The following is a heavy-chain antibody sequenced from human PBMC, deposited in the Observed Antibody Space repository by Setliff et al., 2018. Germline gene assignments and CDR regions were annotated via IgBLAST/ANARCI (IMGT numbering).Heavy chain of an antibody. CDR2: INPNNGGT. V-gene: IGHV1-2*02. CDR1: QYTFTAYY. D-gene: IGHD1-1*01. Sequence: ASVKVSCKASQYTFTAYYLHWVRQAPGQGLEWMGWINPNNGGTKYAQKFQGRVTMTRDTSISTGYMELSRLRYDDAAVYYCARSPTRTTGSHYLGYYYYYMDFWGKGTTVTVSS. J-gene: IGHJ6*03. CDR3: ARSPTRTTGSHYLGYYYYYMDF.